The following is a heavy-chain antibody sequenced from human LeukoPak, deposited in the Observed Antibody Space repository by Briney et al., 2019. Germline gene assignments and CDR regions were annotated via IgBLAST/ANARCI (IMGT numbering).Heavy chain of an antibody. D-gene: IGHD2-15*01. CDR3: AKGRIVVVVSATPGDY. V-gene: IGHV3-23*01. CDR2: ISGSGGST. Sequence: GGSLRLSCAASGFTFNNYAMSWFRQAPGKGLEWVSAISGSGGSTYYADSVKGRFTISRDNSKNTLYLQMNSLKAEDTAVYYCAKGRIVVVVSATPGDYWGQGTLVTVSS. CDR1: GFTFNNYA. J-gene: IGHJ4*02.